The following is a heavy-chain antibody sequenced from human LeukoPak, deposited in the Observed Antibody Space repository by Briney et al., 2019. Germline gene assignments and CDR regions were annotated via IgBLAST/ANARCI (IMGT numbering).Heavy chain of an antibody. V-gene: IGHV3-48*04. D-gene: IGHD6-13*01. CDR3: ARVPDIAAAGNWFDP. Sequence: GGSLRLSCAASGFTFSSYSMNWVRQAPGKGLEWVSYISSSSSTIYYADSVEGRFTISRDNAKNSLYLQMNSLRAEDTAVYYCARVPDIAAAGNWFDPWGQGALVTVSS. J-gene: IGHJ5*02. CDR1: GFTFSSYS. CDR2: ISSSSSTI.